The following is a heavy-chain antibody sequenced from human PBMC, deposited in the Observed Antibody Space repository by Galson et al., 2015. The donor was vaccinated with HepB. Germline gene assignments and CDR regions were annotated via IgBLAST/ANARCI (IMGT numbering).Heavy chain of an antibody. Sequence: SLRLSCAASGFSFSSYSMNWVGQAPGKGLEWISYISSSSGTTYYADSVKDRFTISRDNAKNSLYLQMNSLRAEDTAVYFCARDLSGAARYFDCWGQGTLVTVSS. V-gene: IGHV3-48*01. CDR1: GFSFSSYS. CDR3: ARDLSGAARYFDC. CDR2: ISSSSGTT. J-gene: IGHJ4*02. D-gene: IGHD6-6*01.